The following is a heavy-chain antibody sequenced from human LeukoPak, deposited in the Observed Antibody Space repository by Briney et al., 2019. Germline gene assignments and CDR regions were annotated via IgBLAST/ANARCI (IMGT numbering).Heavy chain of an antibody. Sequence: PGGSLRLSCAASGFTFSDYYMSWIRQAPGKGLEWVSYISSSSSYTNYADSVKGRFTISKAIAYLQTNSLKTEDTAVYHCTRDRGAYNLYDYWGQGALVTVSS. V-gene: IGHV3-11*05. CDR3: TRDRGAYNLYDY. CDR1: GFTFSDYY. J-gene: IGHJ4*02. D-gene: IGHD1-1*01. CDR2: ISSSSSYT.